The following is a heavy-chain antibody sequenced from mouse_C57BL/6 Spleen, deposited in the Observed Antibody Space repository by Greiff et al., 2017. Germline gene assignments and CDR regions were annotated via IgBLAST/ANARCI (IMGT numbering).Heavy chain of an antibody. J-gene: IGHJ2*01. V-gene: IGHV1-81*01. Sequence: VMLVESGAELARPGASVKLSCKASGYTFTSYGISWVKQRTGQGLEWIGEIYPRSGNTYYNEKFKGKATLTADKSSSTAYMELRSLTSEDSAVYFCARDDYDEGGYWGQGTTLTVSS. CDR1: GYTFTSYG. CDR3: ARDDYDEGGY. CDR2: IYPRSGNT. D-gene: IGHD2-4*01.